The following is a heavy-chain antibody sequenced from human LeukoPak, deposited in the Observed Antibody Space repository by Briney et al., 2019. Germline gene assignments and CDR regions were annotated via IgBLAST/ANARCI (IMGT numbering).Heavy chain of an antibody. J-gene: IGHJ4*02. CDR2: ISGSGGSTI. V-gene: IGHV3-23*01. CDR3: ASKYYDYVWGSYRHSDY. CDR1: GFTFSSYA. D-gene: IGHD3-16*02. Sequence: GGSLRLSCAASGFTFSSYAMSWVRQAPGKGLEWVSAISGSGGSTIYYADSVKGRFTISRDNAKNSLYLQMNSLRAEDTAVYYCASKYYDYVWGSYRHSDYWGQGTLVTVSS.